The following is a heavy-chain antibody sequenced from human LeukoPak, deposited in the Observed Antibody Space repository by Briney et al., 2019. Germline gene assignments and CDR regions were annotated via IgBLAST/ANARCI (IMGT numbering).Heavy chain of an antibody. J-gene: IGHJ5*02. D-gene: IGHD3-10*01. V-gene: IGHV4-34*01. CDR2: INHSGST. CDR3: ARRVLSYYYGSGKGFDP. Sequence: SETLSLTCAVYGGSFSGYYWSWIRQPPGKGLEWIGEINHSGSTNYNPSLKSRVTISVDTSKNQFSLKLSSVTAADTAVYYCARRVLSYYYGSGKGFDPWGQGTLVTVSS. CDR1: GGSFSGYY.